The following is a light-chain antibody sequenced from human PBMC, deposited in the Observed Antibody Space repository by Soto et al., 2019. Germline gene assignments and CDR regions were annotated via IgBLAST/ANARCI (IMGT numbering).Light chain of an antibody. CDR2: GAS. Sequence: DIGMTHSPVILSVSKGDRATLSCSASQTTNTNLAWYQQKPGQAPRLLIFGASTRAAGIPARFSGSGSGTEFTLSISSLQSEDFAVYYCQQYTNWPLTFGQGTKVDIK. J-gene: IGKJ1*01. CDR1: QTTNTN. V-gene: IGKV3-15*01. CDR3: QQYTNWPLT.